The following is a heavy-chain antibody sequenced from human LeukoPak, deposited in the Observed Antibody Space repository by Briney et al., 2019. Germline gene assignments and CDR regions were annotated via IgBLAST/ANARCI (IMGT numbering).Heavy chain of an antibody. CDR1: GFTFSSYS. V-gene: IGHV3-21*01. Sequence: PGGSLRLSCAASGFTFSSYSMNWVRQAPGKGLEWVSSISSSSSYIYYADSVKGRFTISRDNAKNSLYLQMNSLRAEDTAVYYCARDGPDSSGYYGTGYWGQGTLVTVSS. CDR3: ARDGPDSSGYYGTGY. CDR2: ISSSSSYI. D-gene: IGHD3-22*01. J-gene: IGHJ4*02.